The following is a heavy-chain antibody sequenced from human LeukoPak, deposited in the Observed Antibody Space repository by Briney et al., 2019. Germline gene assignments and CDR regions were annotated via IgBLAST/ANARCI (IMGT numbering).Heavy chain of an antibody. V-gene: IGHV4-39*07. D-gene: IGHD2-21*01. CDR2: IYYSGST. J-gene: IGHJ5*02. CDR1: GGSISSSSYY. CDR3: ARDDVVVGWFDP. Sequence: SETLSLTCTVSGGSISSSSYYWGWLRQPPGKGLEWIGSIYYSGSTYYNPSLKSRVTISVDTSKNQFSLKMSSVTAADTAVYYCARDDVVVGWFDPWGQGTLVTVSS.